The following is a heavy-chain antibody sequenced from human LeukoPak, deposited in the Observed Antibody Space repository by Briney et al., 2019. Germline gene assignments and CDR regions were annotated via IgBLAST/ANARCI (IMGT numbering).Heavy chain of an antibody. D-gene: IGHD4-17*01. CDR3: ARGYGDYDYFDY. CDR2: IYHSGST. V-gene: IGHV4-30-2*01. Sequence: SETLSLTCAVSGGSISSGGYSWSWIRQPPGQGLEWIGYIYHSGSTYYNPSLKSRVTISVDRSKNQFSLKLSSVTAADTAVYYCARGYGDYDYFDYWGQGTLVTVSS. J-gene: IGHJ4*02. CDR1: GGSISSGGYS.